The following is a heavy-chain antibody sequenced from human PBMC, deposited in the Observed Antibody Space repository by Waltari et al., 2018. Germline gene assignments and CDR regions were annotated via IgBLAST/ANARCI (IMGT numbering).Heavy chain of an antibody. CDR3: ARGGTIGATHLDF. CDR1: GFPVNSHY. V-gene: IGHV3-53*01. Sequence: EVQLVESGGALIQPGGSLRLSCAASGFPVNSHYMHWVRQAPGKGLGWVSVMYPGGSTYYAASVKGRFAISRDTSKNTLSLQMDSLRAEDTAVYYCARGGTIGATHLDFWGQGTLVTVSS. D-gene: IGHD1-26*01. J-gene: IGHJ4*02. CDR2: MYPGGST.